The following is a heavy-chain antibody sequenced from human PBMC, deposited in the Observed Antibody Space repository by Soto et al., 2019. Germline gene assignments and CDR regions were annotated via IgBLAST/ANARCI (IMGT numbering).Heavy chain of an antibody. Sequence: ASVKVSCKASGYTFTSYAMHWVRQAPGQRLEWMGWINAGNGNTKYSQKFQGRVTITRDTSASTAYMELSSLRSEDTAVYYCARVSSAGYCTNGVCYKRNYYYGMDVWGQGTTVTVSS. CDR1: GYTFTSYA. V-gene: IGHV1-3*01. D-gene: IGHD2-8*01. J-gene: IGHJ6*02. CDR2: INAGNGNT. CDR3: ARVSSAGYCTNGVCYKRNYYYGMDV.